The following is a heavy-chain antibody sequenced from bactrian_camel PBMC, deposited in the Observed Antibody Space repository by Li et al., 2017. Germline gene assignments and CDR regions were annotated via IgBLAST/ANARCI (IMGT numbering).Heavy chain of an antibody. CDR1: GNTRRTDC. CDR3: AAGGHCYDYRFVNY. V-gene: IGHV3-2*01. CDR2: ISHHDALS. D-gene: IGHD2*01. Sequence: VQLVESGGGSVQPGQSLRLSCKASGNTRRTDCMGWFRQAPGKEREEVARISHHDALSYLDSVKGRFTISLDNAKNTLYLRMNSLKPEDTAMYYCAAGGHCYDYRFVNYWGQGTQVTVS. J-gene: IGHJ4*01.